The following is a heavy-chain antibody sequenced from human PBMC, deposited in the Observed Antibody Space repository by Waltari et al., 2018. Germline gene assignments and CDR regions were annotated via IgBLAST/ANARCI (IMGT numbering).Heavy chain of an antibody. Sequence: EVQVVESGGGLIQPGGSLRLSCAASGFAVRANYMSWVRQAPGKGLEWVAVIYSGVSAYYADAVKGRFTISRDSSENTFYLQMSSLRVEDMAVYYCARGPPISAKWELCWFDYWGQGTLVTVSS. CDR1: GFAVRANY. V-gene: IGHV3-53*01. D-gene: IGHD3-16*01. CDR3: ARGPPISAKWELCWFDY. CDR2: IYSGVSA. J-gene: IGHJ4*02.